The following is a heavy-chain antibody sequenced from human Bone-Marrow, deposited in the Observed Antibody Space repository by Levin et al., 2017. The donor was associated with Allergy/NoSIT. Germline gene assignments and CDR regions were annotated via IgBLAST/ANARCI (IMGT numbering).Heavy chain of an antibody. V-gene: IGHV3-21*01. D-gene: IGHD2-2*01. CDR1: GFTFSSYS. J-gene: IGHJ4*02. CDR3: ARDYCSSTSCYVFEIDY. Sequence: GGSLRLSCAASGFTFSSYSMNWVRQAPGKGLEWVSSISSSSSYIYYADSVKGRFTISRDNAKNSLYLQMNSLRAEDTAVYYCARDYCSSTSCYVFEIDYWGQGTLVTVSS. CDR2: ISSSSSYI.